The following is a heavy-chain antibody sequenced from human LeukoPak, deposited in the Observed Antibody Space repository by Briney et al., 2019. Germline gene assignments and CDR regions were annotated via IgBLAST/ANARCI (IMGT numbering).Heavy chain of an antibody. J-gene: IGHJ6*03. CDR2: INHSGST. V-gene: IGHV4-34*01. Sequence: PSETLSLTCAVYGGSFSGYYWSWIRQPPGKGLEWIGEINHSGSTNYNPSLKSRVTISVDTSKNQFSLKLSSVTAADTAVYYCASLAAAGRVYYYYYMDVWGKGTTVTVSS. D-gene: IGHD6-13*01. CDR1: GGSFSGYY. CDR3: ASLAAAGRVYYYYYMDV.